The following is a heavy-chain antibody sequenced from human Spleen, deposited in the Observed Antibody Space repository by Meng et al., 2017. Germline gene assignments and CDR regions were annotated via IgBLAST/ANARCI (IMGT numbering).Heavy chain of an antibody. CDR3: ARDNLRTSGWSDY. CDR1: GGSISNGGYY. D-gene: IGHD6-19*01. J-gene: IGHJ4*02. CDR2: IYFSGTT. Sequence: SETLSLTCNVSGGSISNGGYYWSWIRQHPGKGLEWIGYIYFSGTTYYNPSLKSRVTISVDTSKNQFSLKLSSVTAADTAVYYCARDNLRTSGWSDYWGQGTLVTVSS. V-gene: IGHV4-31*03.